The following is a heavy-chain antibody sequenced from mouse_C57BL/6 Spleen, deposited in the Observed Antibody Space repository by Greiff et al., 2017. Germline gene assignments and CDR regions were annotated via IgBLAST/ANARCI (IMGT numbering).Heavy chain of an antibody. D-gene: IGHD4-1*01. J-gene: IGHJ1*03. Sequence: QVQLKESGAELARPGASVKMSCKASGYTFTSYTMHWVNQRPGQGLEWIGYINPSSGYTKYNQKFKDKATLTSDKTSSTAYMRLSSLTSEDSAVYYCASGWDGEGYFYVWGTGTTVTVSS. V-gene: IGHV1-4*01. CDR3: ASGWDGEGYFYV. CDR1: GYTFTSYT. CDR2: INPSSGYT.